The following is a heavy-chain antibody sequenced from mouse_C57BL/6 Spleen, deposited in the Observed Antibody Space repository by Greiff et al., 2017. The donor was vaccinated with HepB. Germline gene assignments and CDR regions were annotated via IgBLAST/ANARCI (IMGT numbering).Heavy chain of an antibody. CDR2: IYPGSGST. J-gene: IGHJ1*03. V-gene: IGHV1-55*01. CDR3: ANYYGSSYSSYWYFDV. D-gene: IGHD1-1*01. CDR1: GYTFTSYW. Sequence: VKLQQPGAELVKPGASVKMSCKASGYTFTSYWITWVKQRPGQGLEWIGDIYPGSGSTNYNEKFKSKATLTVDTSSSTAYMQLSSLTSEDSAVYYCANYYGSSYSSYWYFDVWGTGTTVTVSS.